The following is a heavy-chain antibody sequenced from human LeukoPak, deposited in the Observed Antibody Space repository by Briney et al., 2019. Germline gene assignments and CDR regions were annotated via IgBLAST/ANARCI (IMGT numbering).Heavy chain of an antibody. J-gene: IGHJ4*02. V-gene: IGHV3-7*03. Sequence: GGSLRLSCAASGFSFRSHWMSWVRQATGKGLEWLANIKEDGSKQYYVDSVKGRFTISRDNAKNSLYLQINSLRAEDTAMYYCARHPSYTSGWPLDYWGQGTLVTVSS. D-gene: IGHD6-19*01. CDR1: GFSFRSHW. CDR3: ARHPSYTSGWPLDY. CDR2: IKEDGSKQ.